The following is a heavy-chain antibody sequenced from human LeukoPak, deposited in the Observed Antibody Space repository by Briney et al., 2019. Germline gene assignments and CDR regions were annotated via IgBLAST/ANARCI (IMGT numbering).Heavy chain of an antibody. CDR3: AKRILPGYSFCFDY. D-gene: IGHD5-18*01. CDR2: ISGSGGST. Sequence: GGSLRLSCAASGFTFSSYAMSWVRQAPGKGLEWVSAISGSGGSTYYADSVKGRFTISRDNSKNTLYLQMNSLRAEDTAVYYRAKRILPGYSFCFDYWGQGTLVTVSS. J-gene: IGHJ4*02. V-gene: IGHV3-23*01. CDR1: GFTFSSYA.